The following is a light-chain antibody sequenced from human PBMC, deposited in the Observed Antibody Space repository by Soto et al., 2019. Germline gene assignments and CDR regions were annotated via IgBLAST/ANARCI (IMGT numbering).Light chain of an antibody. J-gene: IGLJ3*02. CDR2: LNSDGSH. CDR3: QTWGTGRV. CDR1: SGHSNYA. V-gene: IGLV4-69*01. Sequence: QSVLTQSPSASASLGASVKLTCTLSSGHSNYAIAWHQQQPEKGPRYLMKLNSDGSHSKGDGIPDRFSGSSSGAERYLTISSLQSEDEADYYCQTWGTGRVFGGGTKVTVL.